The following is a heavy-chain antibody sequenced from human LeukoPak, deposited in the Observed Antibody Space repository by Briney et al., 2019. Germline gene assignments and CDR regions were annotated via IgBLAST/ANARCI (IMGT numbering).Heavy chain of an antibody. J-gene: IGHJ5*02. Sequence: ASVKVSCKASGYTFSSYGISWVRQAPGQGLEWMGWISVDNGNTKYAQKFQGRVTMTTDTSTSTAYMELRSLRSDDTAVYYCARAPYYYGSGLNWFDPWGQGTLVTVSS. CDR1: GYTFSSYG. V-gene: IGHV1-18*01. D-gene: IGHD3-10*01. CDR2: ISVDNGNT. CDR3: ARAPYYYGSGLNWFDP.